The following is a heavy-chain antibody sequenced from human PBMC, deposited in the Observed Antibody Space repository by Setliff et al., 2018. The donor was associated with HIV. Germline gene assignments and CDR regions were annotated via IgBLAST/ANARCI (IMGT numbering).Heavy chain of an antibody. CDR1: GFTFTSSA. J-gene: IGHJ4*02. Sequence: SVKVSCKASGFTFTSSAMQWVRQARGQRLEWIGWIFVGSGNTNYAQKFQERVTITRDMSTSTAYMELSSLRSEDTAVYYCAAANCGGDCYSNYFDYWGQGTLVTVSS. CDR2: IFVGSGNT. CDR3: AAANCGGDCYSNYFDY. D-gene: IGHD2-21*02. V-gene: IGHV1-58*02.